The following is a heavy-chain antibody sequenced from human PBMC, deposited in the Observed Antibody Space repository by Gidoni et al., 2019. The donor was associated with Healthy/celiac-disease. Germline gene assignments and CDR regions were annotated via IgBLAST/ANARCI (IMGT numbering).Heavy chain of an antibody. CDR3: AKDGETVDYFDY. CDR1: GFTFCSDG. Sequence: QVQLVESGGGVVQPGRSLRLSCAASGFTFCSDGMHGVRQAPGKGLECVAVISYDGSNEYYADSVKGRFTISRYNSKNTLYLQMNSLRAEDTAVYYCAKDGETVDYFDYWGQGTLVTVSS. J-gene: IGHJ4*02. CDR2: ISYDGSNE. V-gene: IGHV3-30*18. D-gene: IGHD3-10*01.